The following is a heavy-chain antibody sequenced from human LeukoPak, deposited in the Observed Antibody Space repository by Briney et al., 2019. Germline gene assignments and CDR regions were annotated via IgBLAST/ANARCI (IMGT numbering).Heavy chain of an antibody. Sequence: VGFLRLSCAASGFTFNTHWMNWVRQVPGKGLVWVSRINSDGSVTTYADSVKGRFTISRDNAKNTLYLQMNSLRDEDTAVYYCARPLAGDGYNCFDFWGQGTLVTVSS. CDR3: ARPLAGDGYNCFDF. J-gene: IGHJ5*01. CDR2: INSDGSVT. V-gene: IGHV3-74*01. D-gene: IGHD5-24*01. CDR1: GFTFNTHW.